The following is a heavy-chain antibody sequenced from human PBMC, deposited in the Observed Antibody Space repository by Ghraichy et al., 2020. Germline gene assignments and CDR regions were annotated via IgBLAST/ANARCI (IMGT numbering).Heavy chain of an antibody. Sequence: GGSLRLSCAASGFTLTNYNMNWVRQAPGKGLEWVSSITASGSYIYYGDSVKGRVTISRDNAKNSLYLQMNSLRAEDTAVYYCAGCGGDCHFNYYYYMDVWGKGTTVTVSS. CDR2: ITASGSYI. V-gene: IGHV3-21*01. CDR3: AGCGGDCHFNYYYYMDV. J-gene: IGHJ6*03. CDR1: GFTLTNYN. D-gene: IGHD2-21*02.